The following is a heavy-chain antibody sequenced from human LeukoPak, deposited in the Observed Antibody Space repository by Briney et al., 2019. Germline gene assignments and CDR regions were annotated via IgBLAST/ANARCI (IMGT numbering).Heavy chain of an antibody. CDR1: GGSISSGGYY. D-gene: IGHD3-3*01. V-gene: IGHV3-23*01. J-gene: IGHJ6*03. Sequence: PSETLSLTCTVSGGSISSGGYYWSWIRQPPGKGLEWVSAISGSGGSTYYADSVKGRFTISRDNSKNTLYLQMNSLRAEDTAVYYCAKSGPYYDFWSGLGSYYYYMDVWGKGTTVTVSS. CDR3: AKSGPYYDFWSGLGSYYYYMDV. CDR2: ISGSGGST.